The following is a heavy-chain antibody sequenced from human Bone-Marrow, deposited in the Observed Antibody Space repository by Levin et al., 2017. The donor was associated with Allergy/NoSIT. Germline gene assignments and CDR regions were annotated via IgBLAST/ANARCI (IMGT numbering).Heavy chain of an antibody. Sequence: GGSLRLSCAASGFTFSNFWMSWVRQAPGKGLEWVANIKQDESEKYYVDSVKGRFTISRDNAKNSLYLQMNSLRAEDTAVYYCASLLTQTNTGGRFDFWGQGTLVTVSS. CDR1: GFTFSNFW. V-gene: IGHV3-7*01. CDR2: IKQDESEK. D-gene: IGHD1-14*01. CDR3: ASLLTQTNTGGRFDF. J-gene: IGHJ4*02.